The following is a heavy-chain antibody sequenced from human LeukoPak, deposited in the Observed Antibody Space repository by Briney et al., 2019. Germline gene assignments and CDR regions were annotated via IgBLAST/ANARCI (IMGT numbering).Heavy chain of an antibody. CDR2: IFHSGST. Sequence: SGTLSLTCAISGDFISGSHWWSWVRLPPGKGLEWIGEIFHSGSTNYNPSLKSRVTISVDTSKNQFSLKLSSVTAADTAVYYCAREGYYGSGSYGVWGKGTTVTVSS. CDR1: GDFISGSHW. D-gene: IGHD3-10*01. V-gene: IGHV4-4*02. J-gene: IGHJ6*04. CDR3: AREGYYGSGSYGV.